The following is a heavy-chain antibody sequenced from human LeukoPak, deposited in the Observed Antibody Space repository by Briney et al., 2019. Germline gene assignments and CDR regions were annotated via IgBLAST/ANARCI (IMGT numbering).Heavy chain of an antibody. CDR3: ARVPYDRTTYYDILTGYPTYFDY. J-gene: IGHJ4*02. V-gene: IGHV3-23*01. CDR1: GFTFSSYG. Sequence: GGTLRLSCAASGFTFSSYGMSWVRQAPGKGLEWVSAISGSGGSTYYADSVKGRFTISRDNSKNTLYLQMNSLRAEDTAVYYCARVPYDRTTYYDILTGYPTYFDYWGQGTLVTVSS. CDR2: ISGSGGST. D-gene: IGHD3-9*01.